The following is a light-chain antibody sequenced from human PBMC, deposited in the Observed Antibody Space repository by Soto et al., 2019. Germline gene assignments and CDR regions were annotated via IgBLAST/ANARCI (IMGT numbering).Light chain of an antibody. Sequence: IVMTQSPATLSGSPGERATLSCRASQSIGTNLAWYQQKPGQAPRLLIFRASTRATGIPARFSGSGSGTEFSLTISSLQSEDFAVYYCQQYDNWPTWTFGQGTKV. V-gene: IGKV3-15*01. J-gene: IGKJ1*01. CDR1: QSIGTN. CDR2: RAS. CDR3: QQYDNWPTWT.